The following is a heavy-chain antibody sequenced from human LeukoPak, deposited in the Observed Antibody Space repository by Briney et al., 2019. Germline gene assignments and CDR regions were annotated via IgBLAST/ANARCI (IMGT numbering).Heavy chain of an antibody. CDR2: INPNSGGT. Sequence: ASVKVSCKASGGTFSSYAISWVRQAPGQGLEWMGWINPNSGGTNYAQKFQGRVTMTRDTSISTAYMELSRLRSDDTAVYYCARVDYATMTFDYWGQGTLVTVSS. CDR1: GGTFSSYA. J-gene: IGHJ4*02. D-gene: IGHD3-22*01. CDR3: ARVDYATMTFDY. V-gene: IGHV1-2*02.